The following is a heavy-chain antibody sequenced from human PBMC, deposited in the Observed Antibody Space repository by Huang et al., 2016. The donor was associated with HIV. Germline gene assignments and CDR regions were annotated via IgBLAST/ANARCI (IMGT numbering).Heavy chain of an antibody. CDR3: ARVWGDYDYVWGSFRYDAFHI. D-gene: IGHD3-16*02. Sequence: QVQLVQSGVEVKKPGASVKVSCKASGYTFTSYGISWVRQAPGQGLEWMGWISTYDGNTNYAQNFHGRVTMTPDTATTTAYMELRSMRSDDTAVYYCARVWGDYDYVWGSFRYDAFHIWGQGTMVTVSS. V-gene: IGHV1-18*01. J-gene: IGHJ3*02. CDR2: ISTYDGNT. CDR1: GYTFTSYG.